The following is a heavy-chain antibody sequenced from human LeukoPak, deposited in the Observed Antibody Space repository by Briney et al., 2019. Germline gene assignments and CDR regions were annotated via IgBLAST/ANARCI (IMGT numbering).Heavy chain of an antibody. CDR1: GGSISSGGYS. Sequence: PSETLSLTCAVSGGSISSGGYSWSWIRQPPGKGLEWIGYIYHSGDTYYNPSLKSRVTISVDTSKNQFSLKLSSVTAADTAVYYCARGLRTVTISGEHFDYWGQGTLVTVSS. D-gene: IGHD4-17*01. V-gene: IGHV4-30-2*01. J-gene: IGHJ4*02. CDR2: IYHSGDT. CDR3: ARGLRTVTISGEHFDY.